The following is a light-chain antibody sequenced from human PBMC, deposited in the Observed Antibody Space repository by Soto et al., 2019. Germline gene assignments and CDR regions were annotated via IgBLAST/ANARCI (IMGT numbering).Light chain of an antibody. CDR3: SSYTSSSLHV. J-gene: IGLJ1*01. CDR2: DVS. CDR1: SRDVGGYNY. V-gene: IGLV2-14*03. Sequence: QSVLTQPASVSGSPGQSITISCTGTSRDVGGYNYASWYQQHPGKAPKLMIYDVSNRPSGVSNRFSGSKSGNAASLTISGLQAEDEADYYCSSYTSSSLHVFGTGTKGTDL.